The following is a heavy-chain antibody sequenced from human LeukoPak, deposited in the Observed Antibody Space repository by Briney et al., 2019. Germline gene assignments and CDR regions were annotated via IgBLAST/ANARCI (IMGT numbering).Heavy chain of an antibody. J-gene: IGHJ6*02. V-gene: IGHV4-39*07. CDR3: ARDREPVGAPLYYYYGMDV. Sequence: PSETLSLTCTVSGGSISSSSYYWGWIRQPPGKELEWIGSIYYTGSTYYNPSLKSRVTISIDTPKNQFSLKLSSVTAADTAVYYCARDREPVGAPLYYYYGMDVWGQGTTVTVSS. D-gene: IGHD1-26*01. CDR2: IYYTGST. CDR1: GGSISSSSYY.